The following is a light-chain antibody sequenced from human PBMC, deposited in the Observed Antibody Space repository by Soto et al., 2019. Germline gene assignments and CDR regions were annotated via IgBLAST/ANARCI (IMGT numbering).Light chain of an antibody. J-gene: IGKJ4*01. V-gene: IGKV1-27*01. CDR1: QGIGNY. Sequence: DIQMTQSPSSLSASVGDRVTITCRASQGIGNYLAWYQQKPGKVPKLLIYTSSTLQSGVPSRFSGSGSGTDFVLTISRLQPEDFATYLCKQSHTTPRLSFGGGTKVDIK. CDR3: KQSHTTPRLS. CDR2: TSS.